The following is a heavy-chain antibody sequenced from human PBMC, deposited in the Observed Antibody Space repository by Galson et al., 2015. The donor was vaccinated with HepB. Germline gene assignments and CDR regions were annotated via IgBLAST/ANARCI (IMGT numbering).Heavy chain of an antibody. V-gene: IGHV3-48*01. J-gene: IGHJ4*02. Sequence: SLRLSCAASGFIFSSYTMNWVRQAPGKGLESVSYISSTGTTMYYADSAKGRFTISRDNSKDTVYLQMSSLRADDTAVYYCARDSGYVSGWYAGRGGFDYWGQGALVIVSS. D-gene: IGHD6-19*01. CDR1: GFIFSSYT. CDR3: ARDSGYVSGWYAGRGGFDY. CDR2: ISSTGTTM.